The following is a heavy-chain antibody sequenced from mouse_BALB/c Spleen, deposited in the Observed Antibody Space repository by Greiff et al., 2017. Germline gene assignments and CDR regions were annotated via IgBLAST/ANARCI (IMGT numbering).Heavy chain of an antibody. CDR3: ARDTVYYDYDGAWFAY. J-gene: IGHJ3*01. Sequence: EVQGVESGGGLVQPGGSLRLSCATSGFTFTDYYMSWVRQPPGKALEWLGFIRNKANGYTTEYSASVKGRFTISRDNSQSILYLQMNTLRAEDSATYYCARDTVYYDYDGAWFAYWGQGTLVTVSA. CDR1: GFTFTDYY. V-gene: IGHV7-3*02. CDR2: IRNKANGYTT. D-gene: IGHD2-4*01.